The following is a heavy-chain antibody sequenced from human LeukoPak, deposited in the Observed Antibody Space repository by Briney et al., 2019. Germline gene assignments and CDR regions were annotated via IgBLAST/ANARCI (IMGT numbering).Heavy chain of an antibody. D-gene: IGHD3-16*01. CDR2: ISSDGGST. J-gene: IGHJ6*03. V-gene: IGHV3-64*02. CDR1: GFTFSSYS. Sequence: GGSLRLSYAASGFTFSSYSMYWVRQAPGKRLEYVSAISSDGGSTYYADSVKGRFTISRDNSKNTLYLQMGSLRAEDMAVYYCAKGAYYYYMDVWGKGTTVTVSS. CDR3: AKGAYYYYMDV.